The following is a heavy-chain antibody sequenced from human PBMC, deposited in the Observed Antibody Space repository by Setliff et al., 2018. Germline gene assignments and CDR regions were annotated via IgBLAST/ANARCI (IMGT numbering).Heavy chain of an antibody. CDR1: VVSFKSHY. J-gene: IGHJ4*02. D-gene: IGHD3-3*01. CDR3: ARGPPVKFGVVTPGYFEY. Sequence: SETLSLTCSVSVVSFKSHYWSGIRQSPGKGLEWIGYIFYNGATDYNPSFKSRVTMSVDASQNQFSLKLSSVTAADTAKYYCARGPPVKFGVVTPGYFEYWGQGNPVTVSS. V-gene: IGHV4-59*11. CDR2: IFYNGAT.